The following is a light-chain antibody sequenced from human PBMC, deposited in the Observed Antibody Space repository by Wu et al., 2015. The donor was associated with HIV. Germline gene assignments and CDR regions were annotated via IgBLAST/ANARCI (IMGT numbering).Light chain of an antibody. J-gene: IGKJ4*01. CDR3: QQSYSSPGLN. Sequence: QMTQSPSSLSASVGDRVTITCRASQSISSYLNWYQQRPGEAPKLLMYAAYSLQNGVPSRFSATASGTVFTLTISSLQPEDFATYYCQQSYSSPGLNFGGGSKVEIK. V-gene: IGKV1-39*01. CDR2: AAY. CDR1: QSISSY.